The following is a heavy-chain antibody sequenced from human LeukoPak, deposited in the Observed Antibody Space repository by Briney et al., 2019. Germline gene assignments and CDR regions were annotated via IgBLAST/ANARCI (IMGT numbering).Heavy chain of an antibody. CDR2: SNPNSDGK. D-gene: IGHD3-10*01. CDR1: GYTFTAYY. J-gene: IGHJ4*02. CDR3: ARGNRELFGDSY. V-gene: IGHV1-2*02. Sequence: ASVKVSCKASGYTFTAYYIHWVRQAPGQGLEWMGWSNPNSDGKKYAQRFQGRGTMTRDTSISTAYMELSRLTADDTAVYYCARGNRELFGDSYWGQGTLVTVSS.